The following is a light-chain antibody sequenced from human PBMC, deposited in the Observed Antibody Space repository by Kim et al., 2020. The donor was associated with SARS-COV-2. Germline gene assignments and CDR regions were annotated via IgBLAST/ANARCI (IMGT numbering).Light chain of an antibody. V-gene: IGLV2-8*01. CDR2: EVS. CDR1: SSDVGGYNY. Sequence: GQSVTISCTGTSSDVGGYNYVSWYQQHPGKAPKLMIYEVSKRPSGVPDLFSGSKSDNAASLIVSGLQAEDEADYYCTSYAGSDRGVFGTGTKVTVL. CDR3: TSYAGSDRGV. J-gene: IGLJ1*01.